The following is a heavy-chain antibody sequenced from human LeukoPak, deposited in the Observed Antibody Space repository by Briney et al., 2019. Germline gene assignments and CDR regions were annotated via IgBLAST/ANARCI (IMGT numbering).Heavy chain of an antibody. CDR2: IRYDGSNK. J-gene: IGHJ3*02. Sequence: PGGSLRLSCAASGFTFSSYGMHWVRQAPGKGLEWVAFIRYDGSNKYYADSVKGRFTISRDNAKNSLYLQMNSLRAEDTAVYYCARGRQNSGSYSDAFDIWGQGTMVTVSS. CDR1: GFTFSSYG. D-gene: IGHD1-26*01. V-gene: IGHV3-30*02. CDR3: ARGRQNSGSYSDAFDI.